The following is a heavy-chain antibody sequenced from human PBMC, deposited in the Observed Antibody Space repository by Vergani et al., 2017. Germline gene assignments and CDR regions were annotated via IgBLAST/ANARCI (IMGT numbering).Heavy chain of an antibody. V-gene: IGHV3-7*03. CDR3: AREGGDFIAVAGTSFDY. CDR1: GFTFSSYW. CDR2: IKQDGSEK. J-gene: IGHJ4*02. Sequence: EVQLVESGGGLVQPGGSLRLSCAASGFTFSSYWMSWVRQAPGKGLEWVANIKQDGSEKYYVDSVKGRFTISRDNAKNSLYLQMNSLRAEDTAVYYYAREGGDFIAVAGTSFDYWGQGTLVTVSS. D-gene: IGHD6-19*01.